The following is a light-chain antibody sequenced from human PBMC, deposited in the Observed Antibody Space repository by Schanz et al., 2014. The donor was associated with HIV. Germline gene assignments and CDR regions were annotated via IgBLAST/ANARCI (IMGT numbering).Light chain of an antibody. CDR1: SSDVGGYNY. V-gene: IGLV2-14*03. J-gene: IGLJ1*01. CDR3: QSYDISLTGYV. CDR2: DVS. Sequence: QSALTQPPSASGSPGQSVTISCTGTSSDVGGYNYVSWYQQHPGKAPKLMIYDVSNRPSGISNRFSGSKSGTSASLDITGLLAEDEADYYCQSYDISLTGYVFGSGTKVTVL.